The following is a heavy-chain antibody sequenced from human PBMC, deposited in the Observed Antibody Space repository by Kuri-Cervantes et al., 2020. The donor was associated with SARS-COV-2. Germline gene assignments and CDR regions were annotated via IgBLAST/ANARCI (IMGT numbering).Heavy chain of an antibody. D-gene: IGHD5-24*01. CDR1: GYTFTGYY. J-gene: IGHJ4*02. CDR2: INPSGDST. V-gene: IGHV1-46*01. CDR3: AKDAGPGEMATIFGVGRPRGFGNRWIDY. Sequence: ASVKVSCKASGYTFTGYYMHWVRRAPGQGLEWMGVINPSGDSTSYSQKFQDRVTLTRDTSTNTFYMELSSLRSDDTAVYYCAKDAGPGEMATIFGVGRPRGFGNRWIDYLGQGSLVTVSS.